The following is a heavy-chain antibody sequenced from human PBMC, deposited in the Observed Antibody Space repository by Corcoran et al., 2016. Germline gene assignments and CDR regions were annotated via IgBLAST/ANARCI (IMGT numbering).Heavy chain of an antibody. V-gene: IGHV1-69*17. Sequence: QVQLVQSGAEVKKPGSSVKVSCKASGGTFSTYAVSWMRQAPGQGLEWMGGIMPISGITKSAQKFQDRVTITADKSTSIVYMELRSLRSDDTAVYYCARDRYSDDSGSCYESVDWGQGTLVTVSS. D-gene: IGHD3-22*01. J-gene: IGHJ4*02. CDR2: IMPISGIT. CDR1: GGTFSTYA. CDR3: ARDRYSDDSGSCYESVD.